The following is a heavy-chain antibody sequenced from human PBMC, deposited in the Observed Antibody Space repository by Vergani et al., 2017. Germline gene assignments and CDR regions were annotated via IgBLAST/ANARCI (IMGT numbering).Heavy chain of an antibody. J-gene: IGHJ4*02. V-gene: IGHV4-59*01. D-gene: IGHD4-23*01. CDR2: IYYSGST. Sequence: QVQLQESGPGLVKPSETLSLTCTVSGGSISSYYWSWIRQPPGKGLEWIGYIYYSGSTNYNPSLMSRVTISVDTSKNQFSLKLSSVTAADTAVYYCARGFYGGNSCFDYWGQGTLVTVSS. CDR3: ARGFYGGNSCFDY. CDR1: GGSISSYY.